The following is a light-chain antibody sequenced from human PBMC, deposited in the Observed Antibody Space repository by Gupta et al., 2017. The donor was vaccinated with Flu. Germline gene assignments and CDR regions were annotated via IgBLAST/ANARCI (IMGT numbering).Light chain of an antibody. CDR3: GTWDSSLSAGQV. CDR1: SSNIGNNY. Sequence: QSVWTQPPSVSAAPGQKVTISCSGSSSNIGNNYVSWYQQLPGTAPKLLIYDNNKRPSGIPDRFSGSKSGTSATLGITGLQTGDEADYYCGTWDSSLSAGQVFGGGTKLTVL. CDR2: DNN. J-gene: IGLJ3*02. V-gene: IGLV1-51*01.